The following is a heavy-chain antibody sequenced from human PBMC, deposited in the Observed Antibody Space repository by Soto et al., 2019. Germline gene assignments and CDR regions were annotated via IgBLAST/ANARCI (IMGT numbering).Heavy chain of an antibody. CDR3: ARESLDHSSSAALDV. D-gene: IGHD6-13*01. Sequence: QVQLQESGPGLVKPSETLSLTCTVSGGSVSSGSYYWSWIRQPPGKGLEWIAYVYYTGSTNYNPSLKRRVTLSVDTSKNRFSLYLRSVTAADTAVYYCARESLDHSSSAALDVWGQGTTVTVSS. CDR2: VYYTGST. V-gene: IGHV4-61*01. CDR1: GGSVSSGSYY. J-gene: IGHJ6*02.